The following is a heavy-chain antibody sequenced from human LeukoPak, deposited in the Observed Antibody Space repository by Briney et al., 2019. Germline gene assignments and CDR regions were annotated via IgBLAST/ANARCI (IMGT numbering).Heavy chain of an antibody. Sequence: ASVKVSCKASGYTFTGYYMHWVRQAPGQGLEWMGWINPNSGGTNYAQKFRGRVTMTRDTSISTAYMELSRLRSDDTAVYYCARSSMVRAYMDVWGKGTTVTVSS. V-gene: IGHV1-2*02. CDR2: INPNSGGT. D-gene: IGHD3-10*01. CDR1: GYTFTGYY. J-gene: IGHJ6*03. CDR3: ARSSMVRAYMDV.